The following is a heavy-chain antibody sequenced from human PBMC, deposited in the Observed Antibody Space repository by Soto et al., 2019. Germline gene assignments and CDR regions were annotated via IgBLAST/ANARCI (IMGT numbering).Heavy chain of an antibody. CDR1: GFTFSSYG. J-gene: IGHJ6*02. V-gene: IGHV3-30*18. CDR2: ISYDGSNK. D-gene: IGHD6-19*01. CDR3: AKDRDSSGWFSGYYYGVDV. Sequence: GGSLRLSCAASGFTFSSYGMHWVRQAPGKGLKWVALISYDGSNKYYADSVKGRFTISRDNSKNTLSLQVSSLRPEDTAVYYCAKDRDSSGWFSGYYYGVDVWGQGTTVTV.